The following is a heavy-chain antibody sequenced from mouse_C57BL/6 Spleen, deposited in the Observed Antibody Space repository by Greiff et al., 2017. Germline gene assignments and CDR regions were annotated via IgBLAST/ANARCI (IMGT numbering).Heavy chain of an antibody. D-gene: IGHD2-4*01. CDR2: IYPRDGST. V-gene: IGHV1-78*01. CDR1: GYPFTDHT. CDR3: AREDYDYSYAMDY. J-gene: IGHJ4*01. Sequence: VQLQESDAELVKPGASVKISCKVSGYPFTDHTIHWMKQRPEQGLEWIGYIYPRDGSTKYNEKFKGKATLTADKSSSTAYMQLNSLTSEDSAVYFCAREDYDYSYAMDYWGQGTSVTVSS.